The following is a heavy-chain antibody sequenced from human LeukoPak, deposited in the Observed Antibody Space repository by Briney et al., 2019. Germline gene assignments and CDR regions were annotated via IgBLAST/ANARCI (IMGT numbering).Heavy chain of an antibody. CDR2: INHSGST. D-gene: IGHD5-24*01. V-gene: IGHV4-34*01. CDR1: GGSFSGYY. J-gene: IGHJ4*02. CDR3: ARSATIRGYFDY. Sequence: SETLCLTCAVYGGSFSGYYWSGIRQPPGKGLEWIGEINHSGSTDYNPSLKSRVTISVDTSKNQFSLKLSSVTAADTAVYYCARSATIRGYFDYWGQGTLVTVSS.